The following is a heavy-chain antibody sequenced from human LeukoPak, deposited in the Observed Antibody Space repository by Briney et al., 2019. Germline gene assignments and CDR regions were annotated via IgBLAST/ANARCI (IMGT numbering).Heavy chain of an antibody. CDR2: IYYSGST. CDR3: ARSIAALWARGTFDP. D-gene: IGHD6-6*01. V-gene: IGHV4-59*01. CDR1: GGSISSYY. Sequence: SETLSLTCTVSGGSISSYYWSWIRQPPGKGLEWIGYIYYSGSTNYNPSLKSRVTISVDTSKNQFSLKLSSVTAADTAVYYCARSIAALWARGTFDPWGQGTLVTVSS. J-gene: IGHJ5*02.